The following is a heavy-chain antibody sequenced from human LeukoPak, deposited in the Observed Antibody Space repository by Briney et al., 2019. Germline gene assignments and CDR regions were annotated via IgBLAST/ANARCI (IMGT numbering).Heavy chain of an antibody. CDR1: GFNFNNHG. J-gene: IGHJ4*02. Sequence: GRSLRLSCAASGFNFNNHGMHWVRQAPGKGLEWVAVMSYDGSNKYYGDSVKGRFTISRDNSKNTLYLDMNSLRAEDTAVYYCAKVYNAYSAYDLVDYWGQGTLVTVSS. V-gene: IGHV3-30*18. CDR3: AKVYNAYSAYDLVDY. D-gene: IGHD5-12*01. CDR2: MSYDGSNK.